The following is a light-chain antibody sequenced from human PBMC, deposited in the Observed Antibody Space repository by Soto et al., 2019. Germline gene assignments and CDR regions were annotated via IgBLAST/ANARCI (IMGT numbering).Light chain of an antibody. CDR3: QQYDTSPGT. CDR1: ESLRNRN. V-gene: IGKV3-20*01. J-gene: IGKJ1*01. Sequence: ETVLTQSPGTLSLSPGERATLSCRASESLRNRNLAWYQKKPGQAPRLLMYDASSRATGIPDRFSGSGSGTDFTLTISRLEPDDFAIYYCQQYDTSPGTFGLGTKVEVK. CDR2: DAS.